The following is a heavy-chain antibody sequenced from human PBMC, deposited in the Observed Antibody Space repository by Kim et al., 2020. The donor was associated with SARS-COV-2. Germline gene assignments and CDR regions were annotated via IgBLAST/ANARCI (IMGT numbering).Heavy chain of an antibody. Sequence: SETLSLTCTVSGGSISSSSYYWGWIRQPLGKGLEWIGSIYYSGSTYYNPSLKSRVTISVDTFKNQFSLKLTSAAAADTAVYYCARQWGCCSSTSCQYYYYYYGMGVWAQGTTVTVSS. CDR2: IYYSGST. J-gene: IGHJ6*02. CDR1: GGSISSSSYY. D-gene: IGHD2-2*01. CDR3: ARQWGCCSSTSCQYYYYYYGMGV. V-gene: IGHV4-39*01.